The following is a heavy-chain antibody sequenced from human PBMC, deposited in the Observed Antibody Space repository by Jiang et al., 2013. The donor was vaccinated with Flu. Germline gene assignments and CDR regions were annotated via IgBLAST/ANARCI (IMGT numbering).Heavy chain of an antibody. J-gene: IGHJ4*02. CDR2: IYPGDSDT. CDR1: GYTFTSYW. CDR3: ARQAWARDPKSPVDY. V-gene: IGHV5-51*01. Sequence: VQLVESGAEVKKPGESLRISCKGSGYTFTSYWIGWVRQMPGKGLEWMGIIYPGDSDTRYSPSLRGQVTISADKSTNTAYLQWSSLKASDTAIYYCARQAWARDPKSPVDYWGQGTLVTASS. D-gene: IGHD2-21*02.